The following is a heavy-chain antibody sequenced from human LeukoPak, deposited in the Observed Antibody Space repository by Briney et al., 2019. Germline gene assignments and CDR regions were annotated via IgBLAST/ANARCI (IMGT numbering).Heavy chain of an antibody. D-gene: IGHD3-3*01. J-gene: IGHJ6*03. Sequence: SETLSLTCAVYGGSFSGYYWSWLRQPPGKGLEWIGEINHSGSTNYNPSLKSRVTISVDTSKNQFSLTLSSVTAADTAVYYCARGGDFWSGYYGPGYYYYMDGWGKATTVTVSS. CDR1: GGSFSGYY. CDR3: ARGGDFWSGYYGPGYYYYMDG. CDR2: INHSGST. V-gene: IGHV4-34*01.